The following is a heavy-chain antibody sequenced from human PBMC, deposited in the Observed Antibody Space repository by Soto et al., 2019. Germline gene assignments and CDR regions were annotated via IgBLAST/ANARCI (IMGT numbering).Heavy chain of an antibody. CDR3: AKDMVHMGMGFDL. Sequence: QEQLVESGGGVVQHGRSLRLSCVVSGFTFSTCGMHWVSEAPGKGLEWVAVVSFDGSKEYTTESVKGRFTISRDNSENTLHLQMNNLRPDDTAVYYCAKDMVHMGMGFDLGGQGTLVTVSS. J-gene: IGHJ4*02. V-gene: IGHV3-30*18. CDR1: GFTFSTCG. D-gene: IGHD3-10*01. CDR2: VSFDGSKE.